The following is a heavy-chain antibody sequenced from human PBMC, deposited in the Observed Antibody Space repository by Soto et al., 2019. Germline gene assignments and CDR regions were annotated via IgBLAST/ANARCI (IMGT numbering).Heavy chain of an antibody. CDR2: IYYSGST. V-gene: IGHV4-30-4*02. Sequence: SDALTLTRAACGGSTSSGDYDWGWIRKPPGKGLEWIGYIYYSGSTYYNPSLKSRVTISVDTSKNQFSLKLSSVTAADTAVYYCAREGTMIVVVPIYWGQGTLVTVS. D-gene: IGHD3-22*01. J-gene: IGHJ4*02. CDR1: GGSTSSGDYD. CDR3: AREGTMIVVVPIY.